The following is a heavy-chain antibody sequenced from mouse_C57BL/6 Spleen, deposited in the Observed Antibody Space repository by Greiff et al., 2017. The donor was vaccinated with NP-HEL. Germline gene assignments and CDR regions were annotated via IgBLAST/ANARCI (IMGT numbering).Heavy chain of an antibody. D-gene: IGHD1-1*01. CDR3: ARGYYYGSSAWFAY. CDR1: GYTFTSYW. CDR2: IYPGSGST. Sequence: QVHVKQPGAELVKPGASVKMSCKASGYTFTSYWITWVKQMPGQGLEWIGDIYPGSGSTNYNEKFKSKATLTVDTSSSTAYMQLSSLTSEDSAVYYCARGYYYGSSAWFAYWGQGTLVTVSA. J-gene: IGHJ3*01. V-gene: IGHV1-55*01.